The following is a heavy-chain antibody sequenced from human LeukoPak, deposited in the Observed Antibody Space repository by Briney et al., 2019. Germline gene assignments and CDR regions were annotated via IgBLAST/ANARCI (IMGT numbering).Heavy chain of an antibody. CDR2: IYYSEST. V-gene: IGHV4-59*01. Sequence: SETLSLTCTVSGGSISSYYWSWIRQPPGKGLEWIGYIYYSESTNYNPSLKSRVTISVDTSKNQFSLKLSSVTAADTAVYYCGGLQVAAGTIDYWGQGTLVTVSS. CDR3: GGLQVAAGTIDY. D-gene: IGHD6-13*01. J-gene: IGHJ4*02. CDR1: GGSISSYY.